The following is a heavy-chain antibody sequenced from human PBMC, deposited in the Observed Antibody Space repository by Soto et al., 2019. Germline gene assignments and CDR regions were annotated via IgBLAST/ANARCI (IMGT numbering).Heavy chain of an antibody. J-gene: IGHJ4*02. CDR3: ARDTLTMVRGKSYYFDY. Sequence: AGSVRLSCAASGFTVSSNYMSWVRQAPGKGLEWVSVIYSGGSTYYADSVKGRFTISRDNSKNTLYLQMNSLRAEDTAVYYCARDTLTMVRGKSYYFDYWGQGTLVTVSS. V-gene: IGHV3-53*01. D-gene: IGHD3-10*01. CDR1: GFTVSSNY. CDR2: IYSGGST.